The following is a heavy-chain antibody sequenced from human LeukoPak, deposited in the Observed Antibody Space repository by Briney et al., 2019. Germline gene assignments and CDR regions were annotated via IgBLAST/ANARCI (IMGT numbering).Heavy chain of an antibody. CDR2: IGTAGDT. D-gene: IGHD6-13*01. CDR1: GFTFSSYD. V-gene: IGHV3-13*03. Sequence: QTGGSLRLSCAACGFTFSSYDMHWVRQATGKGLEWVSAIGTAGDTYYPGSVKGQFTISRENAKNSLYLQMNSLRAGDTAVYYCARDCMAAAGKRCGYWGQGTLVTVSS. CDR3: ARDCMAAAGKRCGY. J-gene: IGHJ4*02.